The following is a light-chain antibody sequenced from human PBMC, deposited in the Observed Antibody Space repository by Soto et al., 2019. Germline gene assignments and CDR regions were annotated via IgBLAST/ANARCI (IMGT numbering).Light chain of an antibody. CDR1: HYVSASS. Sequence: EHVLMQSPDTLSLSPGETATLSCRARHYVSASSLAWYQQKRGQAPRLLMYGASSRPTGIPDRFIGRGSGTDFTLTINRLEPEDSAVYYCQQYGNSPITFGQGTRLEIK. CDR2: GAS. J-gene: IGKJ5*01. CDR3: QQYGNSPIT. V-gene: IGKV3-20*01.